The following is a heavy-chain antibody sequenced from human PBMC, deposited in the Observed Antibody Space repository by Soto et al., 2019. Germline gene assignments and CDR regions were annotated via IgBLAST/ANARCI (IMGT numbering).Heavy chain of an antibody. CDR2: IKQDGSEK. Sequence: GSLRLSCAASGLTFSSYWMSWVRQAPGKGLEWVANIKQDGSEKDYVDSVKGRFTISRDNAKNSLYLQMNSLRAEDTAVYYCARDPPFSEPYYYDSSGPWPYYYYGMDVWGQGTTVTVSS. CDR3: ARDPPFSEPYYYDSSGPWPYYYYGMDV. V-gene: IGHV3-7*03. CDR1: GLTFSSYW. J-gene: IGHJ6*02. D-gene: IGHD3-22*01.